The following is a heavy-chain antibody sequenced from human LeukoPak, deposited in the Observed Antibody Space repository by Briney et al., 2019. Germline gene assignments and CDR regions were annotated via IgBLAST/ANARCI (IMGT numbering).Heavy chain of an antibody. CDR3: ATKVGILEWLFDAFDI. V-gene: IGHV1-24*01. CDR1: GYTFTSYG. D-gene: IGHD3-3*01. J-gene: IGHJ3*02. CDR2: FDPEDGET. Sequence: ASVKVSCKASGYTFTSYGISWVRQAPGQGLEWMGGFDPEDGETIYAQKFQGRVTMTEDTSTDTAYMELSSLRSEDTAVYYCATKVGILEWLFDAFDIWGQGTMVTVSS.